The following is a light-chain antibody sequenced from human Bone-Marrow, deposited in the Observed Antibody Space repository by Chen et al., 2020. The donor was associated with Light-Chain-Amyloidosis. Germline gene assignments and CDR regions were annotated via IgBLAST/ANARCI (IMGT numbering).Light chain of an antibody. J-gene: IGLJ3*02. V-gene: IGLV3-21*02. Sequence: SYVLTQPSSVSVAPGQTATIACGGNNIGSTSVHWYQQTPGQAPRLVVYDDSDRPSGIPARLSGSNYENTATLTISRVEAGDEADYYCQVWDRSSDRPVFGGGTKLTVL. CDR1: NIGSTS. CDR2: DDS. CDR3: QVWDRSSDRPV.